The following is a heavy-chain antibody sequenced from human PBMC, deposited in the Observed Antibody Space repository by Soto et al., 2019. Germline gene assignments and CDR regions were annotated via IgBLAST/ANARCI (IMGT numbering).Heavy chain of an antibody. CDR1: GFTFSSYS. D-gene: IGHD6-25*01. CDR2: ISSSSSYI. CDR3: ARDLGVGYYFDY. Sequence: GGSLRLSCAASGFTFSSYSMNWVRQAPGKGLEWVSSISSSSSYIYYADSVKGRFTISRDNAKNSLYLQMNSLRAEDTAVYYCARDLGVGYYFDYWGQGTLVTVSS. J-gene: IGHJ4*02. V-gene: IGHV3-21*01.